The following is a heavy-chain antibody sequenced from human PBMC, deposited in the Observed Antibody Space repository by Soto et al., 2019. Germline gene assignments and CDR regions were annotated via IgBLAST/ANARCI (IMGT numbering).Heavy chain of an antibody. J-gene: IGHJ6*02. D-gene: IGHD6-13*01. V-gene: IGHV4-4*07. CDR3: ARDGTSAAQRGPYYYALDV. CDR2: IHTSRST. Sequence: SETLSRTCTVSGSSISSYDWSWILQPAGKGLEWIGRIHTSRSTNYYPSLQSRVTMSVDTSKNQLSLKLSSVTAADTALYNCARDGTSAAQRGPYYYALDVWGQGTTVTVSS. CDR1: GSSISSYD.